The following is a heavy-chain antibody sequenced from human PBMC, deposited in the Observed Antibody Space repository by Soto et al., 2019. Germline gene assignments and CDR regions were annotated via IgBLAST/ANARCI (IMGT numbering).Heavy chain of an antibody. CDR1: GVTFTSQD. D-gene: IGHD5-12*01. CDR3: ATNEGRDGYSFDS. CDR2: IIPIFGTP. V-gene: IGHV1-69*13. Sequence: SVKFSCEASGVTFTSQDIRWERQAPGQGLEWMGGIIPIFGTPQYAEKFQDRATITADESTSTAYMELSSLTSEDTAVYYCATNEGRDGYSFDSWGQGSLVTVSS. J-gene: IGHJ4*02.